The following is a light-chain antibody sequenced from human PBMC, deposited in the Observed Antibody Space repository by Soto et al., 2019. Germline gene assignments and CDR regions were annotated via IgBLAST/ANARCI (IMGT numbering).Light chain of an antibody. CDR1: QSVSSSY. CDR2: GAS. CDR3: QQYGSSPT. Sequence: EIVLTQSPGTLSLSPGERATLSCRASQSVSSSYLAWYQQKIGQAPRLLIYGASSRATGIPDRFSGSGSGTDFALTISRLEPEGFAVYYCQQYGSSPTFGQGTKLEIK. J-gene: IGKJ2*01. V-gene: IGKV3-20*01.